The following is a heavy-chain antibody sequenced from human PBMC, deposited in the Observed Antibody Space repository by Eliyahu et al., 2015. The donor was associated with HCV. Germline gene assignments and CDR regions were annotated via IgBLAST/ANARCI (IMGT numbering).Heavy chain of an antibody. CDR1: GFTFSSYA. Sequence: EVQLAESGGGLVQPGGSLRLSXAAXGFTFSSYAMTWVRQAPGKGLEWVSYISGSSAIIYYADSVKGRFTISRDNAKKSLYLQMNSLRDEDTAVYYCARDSGTTGADDYWGQGTLVTVSS. CDR2: ISGSSAII. V-gene: IGHV3-48*02. J-gene: IGHJ4*02. CDR3: ARDSGTTGADDY. D-gene: IGHD1-1*01.